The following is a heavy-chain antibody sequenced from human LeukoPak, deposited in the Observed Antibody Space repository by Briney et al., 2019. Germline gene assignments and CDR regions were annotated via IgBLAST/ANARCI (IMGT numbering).Heavy chain of an antibody. CDR3: ARGFWSRYYDY. J-gene: IGHJ4*02. D-gene: IGHD2-8*02. Sequence: SETLSLTCTVSGASISTYYWGWIRQPPGKGLEWIGYIHYSGSTKYNPSLKSRLTMSVDTSKNQFSLKLSSVTAADTAVYYCARGFWSRYYDYWGQGTLVTVSS. CDR1: GASISTYY. CDR2: IHYSGST. V-gene: IGHV4-59*01.